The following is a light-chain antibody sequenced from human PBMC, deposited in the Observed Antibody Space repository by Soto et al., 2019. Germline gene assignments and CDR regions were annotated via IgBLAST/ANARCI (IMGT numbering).Light chain of an antibody. Sequence: QCALTQAASGSGSPGQSITISCTGTSSDVGAYNYVSWYQQHPGKAPKLMIFEVSDRPSGVSNRFSGSKSGNTASLTISGLQAEDEADYYCSSYTSSNTLVFGGGTKVTVL. CDR2: EVS. CDR1: SSDVGAYNY. J-gene: IGLJ2*01. CDR3: SSYTSSNTLV. V-gene: IGLV2-14*01.